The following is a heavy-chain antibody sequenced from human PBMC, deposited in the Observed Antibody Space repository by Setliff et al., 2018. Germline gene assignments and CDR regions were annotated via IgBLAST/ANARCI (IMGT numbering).Heavy chain of an antibody. V-gene: IGHV1-18*01. Sequence: ASVKVSCKASGYTFSNYGINWVRQAPGQGLEWMGWMNPNSGKTGYVQKLQGRVTMTTDTSTSTAYMELRSLRSDDTAVYYCARDYGASDGFDIWGQGTMVTVSS. CDR3: ARDYGASDGFDI. J-gene: IGHJ3*02. CDR1: GYTFSNYG. CDR2: MNPNSGKT. D-gene: IGHD4-17*01.